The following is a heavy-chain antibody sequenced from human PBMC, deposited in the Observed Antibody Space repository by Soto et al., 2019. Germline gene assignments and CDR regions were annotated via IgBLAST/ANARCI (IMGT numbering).Heavy chain of an antibody. V-gene: IGHV3-66*01. Sequence: DVQLVESGGGLVQPGGSLRLSCAASGFTVSSSYMTWVRQAPGKGPEWVSVIYSGGNTHYADFVKGRFTISRDNSKNTLYLQMNSLRVEDTALYYCARVICGGGSCHTGAFDIWGQGTMVTVSS. CDR3: ARVICGGGSCHTGAFDI. CDR2: IYSGGNT. J-gene: IGHJ3*02. D-gene: IGHD2-15*01. CDR1: GFTVSSSY.